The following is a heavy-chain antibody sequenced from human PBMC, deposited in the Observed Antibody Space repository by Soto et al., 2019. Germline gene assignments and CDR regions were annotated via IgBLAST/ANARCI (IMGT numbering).Heavy chain of an antibody. CDR2: ISSSSSTI. J-gene: IGHJ6*02. CDR1: GFTFSSYS. Sequence: GGSLRLSCAASGFTFSSYSMNWVRQAPGKGLEWVSYISSSSSTIYYADSVKGRFTISRDNAKNSLYLQMNSLRDEDTAVYYCARDSSSWYIGRYYYYGMDVWGQGTTVTGSS. CDR3: ARDSSSWYIGRYYYYGMDV. V-gene: IGHV3-48*02. D-gene: IGHD6-13*01.